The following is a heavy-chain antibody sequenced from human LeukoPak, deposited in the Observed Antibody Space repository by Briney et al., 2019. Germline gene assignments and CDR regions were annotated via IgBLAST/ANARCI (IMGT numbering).Heavy chain of an antibody. Sequence: GGSLRLSCAASGFTFSDYYMSWIRQAPGKGLEWVSYISSSSTYTNYADSVKGRFTISRDNSKNTLSLQMNSLRAEDTAVYYCAKDVRVGGGGMDVWGQGTPVTVSS. CDR1: GFTFSDYY. CDR2: ISSSSTYT. V-gene: IGHV3-11*05. CDR3: AKDVRVGGGGMDV. D-gene: IGHD1-26*01. J-gene: IGHJ6*02.